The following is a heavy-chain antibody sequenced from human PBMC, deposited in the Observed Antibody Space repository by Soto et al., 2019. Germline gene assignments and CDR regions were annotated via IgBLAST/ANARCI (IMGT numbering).Heavy chain of an antibody. Sequence: PGGSLRLSCAASGFTFSSRGMHWVRQAPGKGLEWVAVIWYDGSNKYYADSVKGRFTISRDNSKNTLYLHMNSLRAEDTAVYYCARDVSAGSTDLGDYWGQGNLVTVSS. CDR1: GFTFSSRG. D-gene: IGHD1-7*01. V-gene: IGHV3-33*01. J-gene: IGHJ4*02. CDR2: IWYDGSNK. CDR3: ARDVSAGSTDLGDY.